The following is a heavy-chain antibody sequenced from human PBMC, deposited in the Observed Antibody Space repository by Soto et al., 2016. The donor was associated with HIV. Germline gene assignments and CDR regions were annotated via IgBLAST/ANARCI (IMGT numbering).Heavy chain of an antibody. Sequence: QVQLVQSGAEVKKPGASVKVSCKASGYTFPRYDINWVRQATGQGLEWMGWMNPNSGNTGYAQKFQGRVTITRNTSISTAYMDLSSLRSEDAAVYFXARGPGTAAALDIWGQGTMVTVSS. CDR2: MNPNSGNT. CDR1: GYTFPRYD. J-gene: IGHJ3*02. V-gene: IGHV1-8*03. D-gene: IGHD6-13*01. CDR3: ARGPGTAAALDI.